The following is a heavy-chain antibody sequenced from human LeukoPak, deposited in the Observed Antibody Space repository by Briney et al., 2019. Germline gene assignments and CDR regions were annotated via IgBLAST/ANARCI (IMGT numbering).Heavy chain of an antibody. D-gene: IGHD6-19*01. Sequence: SETLSLTCTVSGGSISSYHWTWIRQPPGKGLEWIGYIYYSGSTNYNPSLKSRVTISVDTSKNQFSLKLSSVTAADTAVYYCARGGWYPESFQHWGQGALVTVSS. CDR3: ARGGWYPESFQH. CDR1: GGSISSYH. CDR2: IYYSGST. V-gene: IGHV4-59*01. J-gene: IGHJ1*01.